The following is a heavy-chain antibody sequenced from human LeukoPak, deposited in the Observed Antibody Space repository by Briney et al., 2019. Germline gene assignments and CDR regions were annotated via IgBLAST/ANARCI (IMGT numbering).Heavy chain of an antibody. CDR2: ISGTGGSA. CDR1: GFTFGSFA. CDR3: AKHQVGYCGGGVCYIDH. V-gene: IGHV3-23*01. D-gene: IGHD2-15*01. J-gene: IGHJ4*02. Sequence: GGSLRLSCAASGFTFGSFAMSWVRQAPGKGLEWASTISGTGGSAYYADSVKGRFTISRDNSKNTLYLQMNSLRAEDTAEYFCAKHQVGYCGGGVCYIDHWGQGTLVTVSS.